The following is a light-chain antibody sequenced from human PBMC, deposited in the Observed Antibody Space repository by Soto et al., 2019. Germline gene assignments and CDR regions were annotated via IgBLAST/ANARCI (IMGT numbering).Light chain of an antibody. J-gene: IGKJ2*03. V-gene: IGKV3-11*01. Sequence: EIVLTQSPATLSLSPGERATLSCRASQSVSSYLAWYQQKPGQAPRLLIYDASNRATGIPARFSGSGSGTDFTLTISSLDPEDCAVYYCQQRSNWPPMYCFGQGTKLEIK. CDR1: QSVSSY. CDR2: DAS. CDR3: QQRSNWPPMYC.